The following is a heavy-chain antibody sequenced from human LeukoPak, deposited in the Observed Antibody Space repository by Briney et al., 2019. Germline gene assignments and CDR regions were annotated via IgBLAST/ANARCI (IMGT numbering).Heavy chain of an antibody. CDR1: GYTFTSYG. Sequence: ASVKVSCKASGYTFTSYGISWVRQAPGQGLEWMRWISACNGNTNYAQKLQGRVTMTTDTSTSTAYMELRSLRSDDTAVYYCARVAAAGRGDYYFDYWGQGTLVTVSS. V-gene: IGHV1-18*01. CDR3: ARVAAAGRGDYYFDY. J-gene: IGHJ4*02. D-gene: IGHD6-13*01. CDR2: ISACNGNT.